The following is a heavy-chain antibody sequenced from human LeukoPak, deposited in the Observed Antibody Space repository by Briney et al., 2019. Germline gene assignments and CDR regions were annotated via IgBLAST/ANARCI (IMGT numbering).Heavy chain of an antibody. J-gene: IGHJ4*02. CDR1: GFTFSSYA. V-gene: IGHV3-30-3*01. CDR2: ISYDGSNK. CDR3: ARGVVPAACFDY. D-gene: IGHD2-2*01. Sequence: GRSLRLSCAASGFTFSSYAMHWVRQAPGKGLEWLAVISYDGSNKYYADSVKGRFTISRDNSKITLYLQMNSLRAEDTAVYYCARGVVPAACFDYWGQGTLVTVSS.